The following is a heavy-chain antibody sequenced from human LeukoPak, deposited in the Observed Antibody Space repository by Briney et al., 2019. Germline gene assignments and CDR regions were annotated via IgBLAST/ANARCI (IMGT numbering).Heavy chain of an antibody. J-gene: IGHJ4*02. CDR2: ISSSSTI. CDR1: GFTFSSYS. Sequence: PGGSLRLSCAASGFTFSSYSMNWVRQAPGKGLEWVSYISSSSTIYYADSVKGRFTISRDNAKNSLYLQMNSLRAEDTAVYYCARDHYYDFWSGYYTGVDYWGQGTLVTVSS. V-gene: IGHV3-48*04. D-gene: IGHD3-3*01. CDR3: ARDHYYDFWSGYYTGVDY.